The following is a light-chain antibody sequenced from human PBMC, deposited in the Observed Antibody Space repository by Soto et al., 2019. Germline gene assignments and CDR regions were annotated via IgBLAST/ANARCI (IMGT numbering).Light chain of an antibody. V-gene: IGKV3-15*01. Sequence: EIVMTQSPATLSVSPGERATLSCRASQSVGSHLAWYQQRPGQAPRLLIYGASYRATGIPARFSGSGSGTDFTLTISSLQSEDFAVYYCQHYSNWPPWTFGQGTKVDIK. CDR3: QHYSNWPPWT. CDR1: QSVGSH. CDR2: GAS. J-gene: IGKJ1*01.